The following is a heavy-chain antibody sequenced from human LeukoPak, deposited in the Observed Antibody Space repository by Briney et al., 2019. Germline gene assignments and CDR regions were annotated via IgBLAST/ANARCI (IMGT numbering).Heavy chain of an antibody. CDR2: INQVGSEK. CDR3: ARDHSEPGFFFDS. V-gene: IGHV3-7*03. D-gene: IGHD1-14*01. Sequence: PGGSLRLSCSASGFTFSSYWMIWVRQAPGKGLEWVANINQVGSEKYYADSVKGRFTISRDNSKNSLYLQMNSLRAEDTAVYFCARDHSEPGFFFDSWGQGTLVTVSS. CDR1: GFTFSSYW. J-gene: IGHJ4*02.